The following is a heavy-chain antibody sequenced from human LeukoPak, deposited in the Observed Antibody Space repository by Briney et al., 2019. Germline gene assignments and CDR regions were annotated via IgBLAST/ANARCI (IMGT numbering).Heavy chain of an antibody. CDR2: ISVYNSNT. Sequence: ASVKVSCKASGYTFTSYPISWVRHAPAQRLEWMGWISVYNSNTKYAQNVQGRVTMTTDRSTSTAYMELRSLRSDDTAVYYCARGYDYGDYAGDFDYWGQGTLVTVSS. D-gene: IGHD4-17*01. V-gene: IGHV1-18*01. J-gene: IGHJ4*02. CDR3: ARGYDYGDYAGDFDY. CDR1: GYTFTSYP.